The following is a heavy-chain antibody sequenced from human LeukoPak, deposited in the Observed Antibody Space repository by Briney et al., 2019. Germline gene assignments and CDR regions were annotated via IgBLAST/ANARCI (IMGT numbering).Heavy chain of an antibody. CDR3: TRREAIVGIVY. CDR1: GFTFSNAW. V-gene: IGHV3-15*01. Sequence: GGSLRLSCAASGFTFSNAWMSWVRQAPGKGLEWVGRIQSKTDGGTTGYAAPVKGRFTISRDDSKNTAYLQMNSLKTEDTAVYYCTRREAIVGIVYWGQGTLVTVSS. CDR2: IQSKTDGGTT. J-gene: IGHJ4*02. D-gene: IGHD2/OR15-2a*01.